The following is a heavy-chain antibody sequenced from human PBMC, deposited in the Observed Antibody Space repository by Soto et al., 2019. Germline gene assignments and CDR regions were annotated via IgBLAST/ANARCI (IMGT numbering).Heavy chain of an antibody. CDR1: GFTFSNYG. CDR2: IWYDGSEK. V-gene: IGHV3-33*01. D-gene: IGHD5-12*01. CDR3: ARDRSGYDYFDY. Sequence: GGSLRLSCAASGFTFSNYGMHWVRQAPGKGLEWVAVIWYDGSEKYYADSVKGRFTISRDNSKNTLYLQMNSLRVEDTAVYYCARDRSGYDYFDYWGQGTLVTVSS. J-gene: IGHJ4*02.